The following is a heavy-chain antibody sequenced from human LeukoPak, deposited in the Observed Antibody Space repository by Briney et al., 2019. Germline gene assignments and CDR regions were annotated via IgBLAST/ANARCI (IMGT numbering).Heavy chain of an antibody. V-gene: IGHV3-23*01. J-gene: IGHJ6*02. D-gene: IGHD2-15*01. CDR2: ISGSGGST. Sequence: PGGSLRLSCAASGFTFSSYAMSWVRQAPGKGLEWVSAISGSGGSTYYADSVKGRFTISRDNSKNTLYLQMNSLGAEDTAVYYCAKGVVVAYYYYYYGMDVWGQGTTVTASS. CDR1: GFTFSSYA. CDR3: AKGVVVAYYYYYYGMDV.